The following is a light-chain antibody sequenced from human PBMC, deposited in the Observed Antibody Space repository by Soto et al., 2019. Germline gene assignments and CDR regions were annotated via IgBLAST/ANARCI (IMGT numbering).Light chain of an antibody. CDR3: QQGQNWPST. CDR2: GAS. J-gene: IGKJ2*01. CDR1: QSINSE. Sequence: EIVMTQSPATLSLSPGERAALSCRASQSINSELAWYQQKPGQPPRLLIYGASTRATGVPARFTGSESGSEFPLTNNGLKSEDFAFFYCQQGQNWPSTFGQGTRVEI. V-gene: IGKV3-15*01.